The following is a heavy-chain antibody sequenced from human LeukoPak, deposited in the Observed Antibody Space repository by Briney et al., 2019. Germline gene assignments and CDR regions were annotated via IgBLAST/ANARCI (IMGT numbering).Heavy chain of an antibody. D-gene: IGHD2-2*01. CDR3: ARDRCSSTNCHLWDYFHY. Sequence: ASVKVSCKASGYTFTGYYMHWVRQAPGQGLEWMGWINPNSGGTNYAQKFQGRVTMTRDESTSTAYMELSSLRSEHTAVYYCARDRCSSTNCHLWDYFHYWAQGTLVTVSS. J-gene: IGHJ4*02. CDR2: INPNSGGT. CDR1: GYTFTGYY. V-gene: IGHV1-2*02.